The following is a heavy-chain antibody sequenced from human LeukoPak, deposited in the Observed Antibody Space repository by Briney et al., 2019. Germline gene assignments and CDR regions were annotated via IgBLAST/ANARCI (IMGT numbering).Heavy chain of an antibody. J-gene: IGHJ4*02. CDR2: IYTSGST. Sequence: PSETLSLTCTVSGGSISSGSYYWSWIRQPAGKGLEWIGRIYTSGSTNYNPSLKSRVTISVDTSKNQFSLKLSSVTAADTAVYYCARTKSSSSRFTDYWGQGTLATVSS. CDR1: GGSISSGSYY. D-gene: IGHD6-6*01. V-gene: IGHV4-61*02. CDR3: ARTKSSSSRFTDY.